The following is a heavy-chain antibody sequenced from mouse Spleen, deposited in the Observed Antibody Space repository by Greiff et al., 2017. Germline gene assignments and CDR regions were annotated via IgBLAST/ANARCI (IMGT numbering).Heavy chain of an antibody. J-gene: IGHJ4*01. Sequence: QVQLQQSGAELVRPGVSVKISCKGSGYTFTDYAMHWVKQSHAKSLEWIGVISTYYGDASYNQKFKGKATMTVDKSSSTAYMELAGLTSEDSAIYYCAREGYGYGYAMDYWGQGTSVTVSS. D-gene: IGHD2-2*01. CDR1: GYTFTDYA. CDR2: ISTYYGDA. CDR3: AREGYGYGYAMDY. V-gene: IGHV1S137*01.